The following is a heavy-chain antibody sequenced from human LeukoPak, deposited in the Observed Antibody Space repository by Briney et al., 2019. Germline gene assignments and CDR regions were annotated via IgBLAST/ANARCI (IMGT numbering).Heavy chain of an antibody. CDR1: GGSFSGYY. CDR3: ARSMGTSLVRY. D-gene: IGHD2-2*01. Sequence: SETLSLTCAVYGGSFSGYYWSWIRQPPGKGLEWIGEINHSGSTNYNPSLKSRVTISVDTSKNQFSLKLSSVTAADTAVYYCARSMGTSLVRYRGQGTLVTVSS. V-gene: IGHV4-34*01. CDR2: INHSGST. J-gene: IGHJ4*02.